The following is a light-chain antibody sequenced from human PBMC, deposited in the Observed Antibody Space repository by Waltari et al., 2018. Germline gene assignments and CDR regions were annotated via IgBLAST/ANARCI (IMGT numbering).Light chain of an antibody. J-gene: IGLJ3*02. Sequence: SYVLTQPPSVSVAPGQTARITCGGNNIGSKSVHWYQQKPGQAPVLVVYDDSGRPSGIPGRFSGSNSGNTATLTISRVEAGDEADYYCQVWDSSSDHRVFGGGTKLTVL. V-gene: IGLV3-21*02. CDR3: QVWDSSSDHRV. CDR1: NIGSKS. CDR2: DDS.